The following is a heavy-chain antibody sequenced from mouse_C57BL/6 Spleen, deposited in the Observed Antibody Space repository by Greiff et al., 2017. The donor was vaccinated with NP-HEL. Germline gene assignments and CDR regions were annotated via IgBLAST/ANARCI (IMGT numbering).Heavy chain of an antibody. CDR2: ISYSGST. V-gene: IGHV3-1*01. J-gene: IGHJ4*01. D-gene: IGHD1-1*01. CDR1: GYSITSGYD. Sequence: VQLKESGPGMVKPSQSLSLTCTVTGYSITSGYDWHWIRHFPGNKLEWMGYISYSGSTNYKPSLKSRITITHDTSKTQFFLKLSSVTTEDTATYYCARVDYGSAMAYWGQGTSVTVSS. CDR3: ARVDYGSAMAY.